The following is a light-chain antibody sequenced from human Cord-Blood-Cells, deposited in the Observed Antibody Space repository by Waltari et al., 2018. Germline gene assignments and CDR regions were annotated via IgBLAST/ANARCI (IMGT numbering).Light chain of an antibody. J-gene: IGLJ2*01. CDR2: DDS. Sequence: SYVLTQPPSVAVAPGKTARITCGGNNIGSKSVHWDQQKPGQAPVLVVYDDSDRPSGIPERFSGSNSGNTATLTISRVEAGDEADYYCQVWDSSSDHPVVFGGGTKLTVL. CDR3: QVWDSSSDHPVV. CDR1: NIGSKS. V-gene: IGLV3-21*03.